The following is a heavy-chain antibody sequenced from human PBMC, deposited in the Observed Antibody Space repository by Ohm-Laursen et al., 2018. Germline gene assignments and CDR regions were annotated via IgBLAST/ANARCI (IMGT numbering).Heavy chain of an antibody. CDR1: GFTFDDYG. J-gene: IGHJ4*02. V-gene: IGHV3-23*01. CDR2: ISGIGNTT. CDR3: ASDPPSSGWSFSH. D-gene: IGHD6-19*01. Sequence: SLRLSCAASGFTFDDYGMSWVRQAPGKGLEWVSAISGIGNTTYYTDSVKGRFTISRDNSKNTLYLQMSSLTVDDTAVYYCASDPPSSGWSFSHWGQGTLVTVSS.